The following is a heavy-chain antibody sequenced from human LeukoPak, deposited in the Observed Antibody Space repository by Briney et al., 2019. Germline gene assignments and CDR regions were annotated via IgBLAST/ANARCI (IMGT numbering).Heavy chain of an antibody. CDR1: GYSISGGYY. CDR3: ARGIDY. J-gene: IGHJ4*02. CDR2: IYHSGST. V-gene: IGHV4-38-2*01. Sequence: SETLSLTCAVSGYSISGGYYWGWIRQPPGKGLEWIGNIYHSGSTYYNSSLKSRVTISVDTSKNQFSLKLSSVTAADTAVYYCARGIDYWGQGTLVTVSS.